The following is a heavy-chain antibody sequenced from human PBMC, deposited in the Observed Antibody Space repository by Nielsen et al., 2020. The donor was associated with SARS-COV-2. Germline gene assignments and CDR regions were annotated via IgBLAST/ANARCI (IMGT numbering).Heavy chain of an antibody. CDR3: AKRRAVFMLTFGGEGAMDV. D-gene: IGHD3-16*01. Sequence: GESLKISCAASGFTFNNYGFYWVRQAPGKGLEWVASISYEGRTKYYADSLTGRFTVSRDTSKNTVYLQMNSLSVEDTAVYHCAKRRAVFMLTFGGEGAMDVWGQGTTVTVSS. CDR1: GFTFNNYG. CDR2: ISYEGRTK. J-gene: IGHJ6*02. V-gene: IGHV3-30*18.